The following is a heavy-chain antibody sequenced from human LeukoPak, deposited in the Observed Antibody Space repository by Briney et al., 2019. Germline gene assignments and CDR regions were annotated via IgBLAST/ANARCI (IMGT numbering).Heavy chain of an antibody. CDR3: ASLAICGGDCYNPPMGS. D-gene: IGHD2-21*01. CDR2: IYYNGNS. V-gene: IGHV4-39*01. J-gene: IGHJ1*01. CDR1: GGSISSSSYY. Sequence: PSETLSLTCTVSGGSISSSSYYWGWIRQPPGKGLEWIGSIYYNGNSYYNPSLKSRLTIFVDTSKNQFSLRLSSVTAADTAVYFCASLAICGGDCYNPPMGSWGQGTLVTVSS.